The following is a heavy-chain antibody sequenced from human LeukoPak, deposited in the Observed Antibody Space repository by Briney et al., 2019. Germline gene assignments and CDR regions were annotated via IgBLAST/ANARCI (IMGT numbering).Heavy chain of an antibody. CDR1: GYTFTSYD. CDR3: ARDNGVVVITDYYMDV. D-gene: IGHD3-22*01. V-gene: IGHV1-8*03. CDR2: MNPNSGNT. Sequence: ASVTVSCKASGYTFTSYDINWVRQATGPGLEWMGWMNPNSGNTGYAQKFQGRVTITRNTSISTAYMELSSLRSEDTAVYYCARDNGVVVITDYYMDVWGKGTTVTVSS. J-gene: IGHJ6*03.